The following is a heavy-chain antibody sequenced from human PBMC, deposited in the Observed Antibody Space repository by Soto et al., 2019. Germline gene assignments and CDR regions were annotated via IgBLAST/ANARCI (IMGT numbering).Heavy chain of an antibody. J-gene: IGHJ4*02. CDR2: ITDSGGGT. D-gene: IGHD6-19*01. CDR1: GFTFGSSA. V-gene: IGHV3-23*04. Sequence: EVQLVESGGGLVQPGGSLRLSCAASGFTFGSSAMSWGRQAPGRGLEWVSGITDSGGGTYHADSVKGRFTISRDNSKNTLYLQMNSLRAEDTAVYYCAKARQWLAPEFWGQGTLVTVSA. CDR3: AKARQWLAPEF.